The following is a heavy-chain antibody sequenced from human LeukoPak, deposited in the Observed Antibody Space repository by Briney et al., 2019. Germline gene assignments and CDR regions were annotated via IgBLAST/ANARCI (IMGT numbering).Heavy chain of an antibody. D-gene: IGHD2-2*01. Sequence: AGGSLRLSCAASGFTFTSYGMHWVRQAPGKGLECVAFIRYDGNNKYYADSVKGRFTISRDNSKNTLYLQMNSLRAEDTAVYYCAEDLELIPAAMGFDYWGQGTLVTVSS. V-gene: IGHV3-30*02. CDR1: GFTFTSYG. CDR3: AEDLELIPAAMGFDY. J-gene: IGHJ4*02. CDR2: IRYDGNNK.